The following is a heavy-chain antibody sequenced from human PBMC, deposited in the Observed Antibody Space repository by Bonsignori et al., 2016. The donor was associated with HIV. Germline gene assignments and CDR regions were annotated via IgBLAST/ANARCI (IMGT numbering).Heavy chain of an antibody. V-gene: IGHV4-38-2*02. CDR2: IYHSGST. Sequence: SETLSLTCAVSGYSISSGYYWGWIRQPPGKGLEWIGSIYHSGSTYYNPSLKSRVTISVDTSKNQFSLKLSSVTAADTAVYYCARDLLWDYDSSGYCDYWGQGTLVTVSS. J-gene: IGHJ4*02. CDR3: ARDLLWDYDSSGYCDY. CDR1: GYSISSGYY. D-gene: IGHD3-22*01.